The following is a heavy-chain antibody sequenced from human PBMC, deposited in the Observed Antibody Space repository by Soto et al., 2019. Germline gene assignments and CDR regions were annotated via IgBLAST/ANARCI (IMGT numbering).Heavy chain of an antibody. CDR2: ISGSGSST. CDR3: AKEPYDSGSYYSDY. CDR1: GFTFSSYG. V-gene: IGHV3-23*01. J-gene: IGHJ4*02. Sequence: EVQLLESGGGLVQPGGSLRLSCAASGFTFSSYGMSWVRQAPGKGLEWVSVISGSGSSTYYADSVKGRFTISRDKSKNTLYLQVNSLRAEDTAVYYCAKEPYDSGSYYSDYWGQGTLVTVSS. D-gene: IGHD3-10*01.